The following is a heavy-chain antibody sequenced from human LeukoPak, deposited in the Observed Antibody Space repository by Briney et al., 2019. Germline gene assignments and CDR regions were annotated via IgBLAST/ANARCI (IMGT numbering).Heavy chain of an antibody. D-gene: IGHD5-12*01. Sequence: SETLSLTCTVSGGSISSYYWSWIRQPPGKGLEWIGYIYYSGSTNYNPSLKSRVTISVDTSKNQFSLKLSSVTAADTAVYYCARGFVAKNGFDIWGQGTMVTVSS. V-gene: IGHV4-59*01. CDR3: ARGFVAKNGFDI. CDR1: GGSISSYY. J-gene: IGHJ3*02. CDR2: IYYSGST.